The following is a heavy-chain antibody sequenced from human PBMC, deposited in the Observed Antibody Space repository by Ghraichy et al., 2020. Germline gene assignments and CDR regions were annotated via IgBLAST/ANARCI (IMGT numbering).Heavy chain of an antibody. J-gene: IGHJ5*02. D-gene: IGHD4-23*01. Sequence: SVKVSCKASGGTFSSYAISWVRQAPGQGLEWMGGIIPIFGTANYAQKFQGRVTITADESTSTAYMELSSLKSEDTAVYYCARDTTVVEGGFDPWGQGTLVTVSS. CDR1: GGTFSSYA. CDR2: IIPIFGTA. V-gene: IGHV1-69*13. CDR3: ARDTTVVEGGFDP.